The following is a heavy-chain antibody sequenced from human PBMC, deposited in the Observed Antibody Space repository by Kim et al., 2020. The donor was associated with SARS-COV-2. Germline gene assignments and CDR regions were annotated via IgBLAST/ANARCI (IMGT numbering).Heavy chain of an antibody. D-gene: IGHD3-10*01. CDR1: GYTFTSYA. J-gene: IGHJ5*02. CDR2: INAGNGNT. V-gene: IGHV1-3*01. Sequence: ASVKVSCKASGYTFTSYAMHWVRQAPGQRLEWMGWINAGNGNTKYSQKFQGRVTITRDTSASTAYMELSSLRSEDTAGYYCARGVVRGVIKGPWGQGTLVTVSS. CDR3: ARGVVRGVIKGP.